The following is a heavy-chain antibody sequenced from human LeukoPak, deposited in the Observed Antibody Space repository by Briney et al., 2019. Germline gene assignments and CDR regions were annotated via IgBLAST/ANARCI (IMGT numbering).Heavy chain of an antibody. CDR1: GFTFSSYS. CDR3: ARALHGTAMVTSFDY. J-gene: IGHJ4*02. Sequence: GGSLRLPCAASGFTFSSYSMNWVRQAPGKGLEWVSSISSSSSYIYYADSVKGRFTISRDNAKNSLYLQMNSLRAEDTAVYYCARALHGTAMVTSFDYWGQGTLVTVSS. CDR2: ISSSSSYI. V-gene: IGHV3-21*01. D-gene: IGHD5-18*01.